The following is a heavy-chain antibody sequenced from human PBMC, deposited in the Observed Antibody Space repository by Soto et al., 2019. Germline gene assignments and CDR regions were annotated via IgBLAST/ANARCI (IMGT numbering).Heavy chain of an antibody. CDR2: INCNSGGT. CDR1: GYTFTGYY. CDR3: ARVAVAGTLDY. D-gene: IGHD6-19*01. J-gene: IGHJ4*02. Sequence: ASVKVSCKASGYTFTGYYIQWVRQAPGQGLEWMGWINCNSGGTNYAQKFQPWVTMTRDTSISTAYIELSSLRSEDTAVYYCARVAVAGTLDYWGQGTLVTVSS. V-gene: IGHV1-2*04.